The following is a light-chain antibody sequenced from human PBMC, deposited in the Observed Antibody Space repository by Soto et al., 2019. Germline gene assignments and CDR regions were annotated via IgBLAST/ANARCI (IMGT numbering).Light chain of an antibody. Sequence: EIVVTPSPATLSVSPGERATLSCRASQSVSSNLAWYQQKPGQAPRLLIYGASTRATGIPARFSGSGSGTEFTLTISSLQSEDFAVYFCQQYNNWPPITFGQGTRLEIK. V-gene: IGKV3-15*01. CDR3: QQYNNWPPIT. CDR2: GAS. J-gene: IGKJ5*01. CDR1: QSVSSN.